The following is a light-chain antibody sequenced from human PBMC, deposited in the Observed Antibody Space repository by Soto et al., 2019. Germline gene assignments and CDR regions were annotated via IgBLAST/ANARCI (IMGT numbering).Light chain of an antibody. V-gene: IGKV1-16*02. CDR3: QQYDSYPRT. CDR2: ATS. J-gene: IGKJ2*01. Sequence: DIQMTQSPSSLSASVGDRVTITCRASQGISKYIAWFQQKPAKAPKSLIYATSRLQSGVPTKFSGSGSGTDFTLTISSLQPEDFATYYCQQYDSYPRTFGQGTKLE. CDR1: QGISKY.